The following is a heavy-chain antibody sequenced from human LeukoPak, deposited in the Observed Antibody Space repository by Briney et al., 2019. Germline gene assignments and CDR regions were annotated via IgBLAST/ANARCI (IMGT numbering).Heavy chain of an antibody. CDR3: ARSLPVLLWFGEFDY. Sequence: PGGSLRLSCAASGFTFSSYSMNWVRQAPGKGLEWVSSISSSSSYIYYADSVKGRFTISRDNAKNSLYLQMNSLRAEDTAVYYCARSLPVLLWFGEFDYWGQGTLVTVSS. CDR1: GFTFSSYS. D-gene: IGHD3-10*01. V-gene: IGHV3-21*01. CDR2: ISSSSSYI. J-gene: IGHJ4*02.